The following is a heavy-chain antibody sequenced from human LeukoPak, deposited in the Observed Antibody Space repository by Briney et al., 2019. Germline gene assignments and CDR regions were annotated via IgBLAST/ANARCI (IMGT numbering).Heavy chain of an antibody. D-gene: IGHD7-27*01. J-gene: IGHJ5*02. V-gene: IGHV1-8*03. Sequence: GASVKVSCKASGYTFTSYDINWVRQATGQGLEWMGWMNPNSGNTGYAQKFQGRVTITRNTSISTAYMELSSLRSEDTAVYYCARGAGTGREKYNWFDPWGQGTLVTVSS. CDR1: GYTFTSYD. CDR3: ARGAGTGREKYNWFDP. CDR2: MNPNSGNT.